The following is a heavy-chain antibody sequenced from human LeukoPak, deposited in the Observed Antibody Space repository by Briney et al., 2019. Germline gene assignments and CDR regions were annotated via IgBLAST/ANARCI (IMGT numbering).Heavy chain of an antibody. CDR2: IYTSGST. V-gene: IGHV4-61*02. Sequence: PSETLSLTCTVSGGSISSGSYYWSWIRQPAGKGLEWIGRIYTSGSTNYNPSLKSRVTISVDTSKNQFSLKLSSVTAADTAVYYCARHTHITGTSAYYFDYWGQGTLVTVSS. D-gene: IGHD1-7*01. J-gene: IGHJ4*02. CDR3: ARHTHITGTSAYYFDY. CDR1: GGSISSGSYY.